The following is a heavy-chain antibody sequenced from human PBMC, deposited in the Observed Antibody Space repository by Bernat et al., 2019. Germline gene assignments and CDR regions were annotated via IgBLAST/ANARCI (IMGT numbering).Heavy chain of an antibody. J-gene: IGHJ2*01. CDR2: INHSGST. V-gene: IGHV4-30-4*01. CDR1: GGSISSGDYY. CDR3: ARYTLVAENFDL. Sequence: QVQLQESGPGLVKPSQTLSLTCTVSGGSISSGDYYWSWIRQPPGKGLEWIGEINHSGSTNYNPSLKSRVTISVDTSKNQFSLKLSSVTAADTAVYYCARYTLVAENFDLWGRGTLVTVSS. D-gene: IGHD2-15*01.